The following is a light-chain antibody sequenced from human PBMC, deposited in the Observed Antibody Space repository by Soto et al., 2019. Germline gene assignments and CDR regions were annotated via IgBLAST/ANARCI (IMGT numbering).Light chain of an antibody. V-gene: IGKV1-9*01. Sequence: RASQGISNYLAWYQQEPGKAPKLLMYPTSTLQSGVPSRFSGSGSRTESTLTISSRQPEDSATQYCQQPRSHPGTCAGGTKVDIK. CDR3: QQPRSHPGT. CDR2: PTS. J-gene: IGKJ4*02. CDR1: QGISNY.